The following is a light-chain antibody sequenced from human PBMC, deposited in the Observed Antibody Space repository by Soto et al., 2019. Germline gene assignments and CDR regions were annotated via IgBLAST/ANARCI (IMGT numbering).Light chain of an antibody. CDR2: DVS. J-gene: IGLJ2*01. CDR1: SNDVGSYNF. CDR3: SSYAGSEKFIL. V-gene: IGLV2-14*03. Sequence: QSALTQPASVSGSPGQSITISCIGTSNDVGSYNFVSWYQKHPNTAPRLIIYDVSNRPSGVSNRFSGSKSDNTASLTISGLQAEDEGDYFCSSYAGSEKFILFGGGTKLTVL.